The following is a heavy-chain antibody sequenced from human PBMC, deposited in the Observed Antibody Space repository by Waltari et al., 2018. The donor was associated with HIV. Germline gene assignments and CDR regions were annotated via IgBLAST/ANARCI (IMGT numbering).Heavy chain of an antibody. CDR1: GLSCSDVW. CDR2: IKNNANGGAV. Sequence: EVQLVEPGGGLLKPGGSLSLPCAASGLSCSDVWMIWVRQAPGKGLEWVARIKNNANGGAVDYGALVKGRFTISRDDSKSMVYLQMNNLEADDTAVYFCTSWQGGSFWGQGTLVTVSS. CDR3: TSWQGGSF. J-gene: IGHJ4*02. V-gene: IGHV3-15*01. D-gene: IGHD5-12*01.